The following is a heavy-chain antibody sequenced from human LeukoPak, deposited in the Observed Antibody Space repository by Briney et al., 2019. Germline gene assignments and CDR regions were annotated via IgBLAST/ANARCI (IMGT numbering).Heavy chain of an antibody. D-gene: IGHD6-13*01. CDR2: IYSSGST. V-gene: IGHV4-4*07. CDR3: ARDVVAAAGTWDY. Sequence: SETLSLTCTVSGGSISSFYWNWIRQPAGKGLEWIGRIYSSGSTNYNPSLESRVTMSVDTSKNQLSLKLSSVTAADTAVYYCARDVVAAAGTWDYWGQGTLVTVSS. CDR1: GGSISSFY. J-gene: IGHJ4*02.